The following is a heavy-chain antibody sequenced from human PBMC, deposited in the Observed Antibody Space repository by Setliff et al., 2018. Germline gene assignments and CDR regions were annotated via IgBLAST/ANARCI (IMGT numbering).Heavy chain of an antibody. CDR1: GGSFSGYY. CDR2: INHSGST. V-gene: IGHV4-34*01. D-gene: IGHD6-6*01. J-gene: IGHJ4*02. Sequence: ETLSLTCAVYGGSFSGYYWSWIRQPPGKGLEWIGEINHSGSTNYNPSLKSRVTISVDTSKNQFSLKLSSVTAADTAVYYCARGRIAERPEAIDYWGQGTPVTVSS. CDR3: ARGRIAERPEAIDY.